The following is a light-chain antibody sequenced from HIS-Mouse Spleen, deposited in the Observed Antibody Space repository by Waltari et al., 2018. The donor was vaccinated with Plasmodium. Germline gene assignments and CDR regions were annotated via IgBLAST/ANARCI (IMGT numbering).Light chain of an antibody. J-gene: IGLJ2*01. CDR3: CSYAGSYTLV. V-gene: IGLV2-11*01. CDR1: SSDVGGYNY. CDR2: DVS. Sequence: QSALTQPRSVSGSPGQSVPISCTGTSSDVGGYNYVSWYQQHPGKAPNLMIYDVSKRPSGVPDRFSGSKSGNTASLTISGLQAEDEADYYCCSYAGSYTLVFGGGTKLTVL.